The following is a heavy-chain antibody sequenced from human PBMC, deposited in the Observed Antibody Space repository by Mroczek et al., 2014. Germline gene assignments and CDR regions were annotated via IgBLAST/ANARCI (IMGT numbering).Heavy chain of an antibody. CDR1: GGSLRSSSDY. CDR3: ARRWAGNYAFDY. CDR2: IYYNGKT. V-gene: IGHV4-39*01. J-gene: IGHJ4*02. D-gene: IGHD3/OR15-3a*01. Sequence: VQLVESGPGLVKTSGTLSLTCTISGGSLRSSSDYWGWVRQPPGKGLEWIGEIYYNGKTYYNPSLNSPVTISVDASKRQMYLNLHSVTAADTAVYYCARRWAGNYAFDYWGQGTLVAVSS.